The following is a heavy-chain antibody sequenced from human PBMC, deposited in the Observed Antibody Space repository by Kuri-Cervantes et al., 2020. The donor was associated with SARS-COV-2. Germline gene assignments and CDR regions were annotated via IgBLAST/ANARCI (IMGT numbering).Heavy chain of an antibody. CDR2: ISSSGRTI. CDR1: GFTFSDYY. J-gene: IGHJ4*02. CDR3: ARDVLLRGADY. D-gene: IGHD2-15*01. Sequence: GGSLRLSCITSGFTFSDYYMSWIRQAPGKGLEWISYISSSGRTIYYGDSVKGRFTISRDNAKNSLYLQMNSLRAEDKAVYYCARDVLLRGADYWGQGTLVTVSS. V-gene: IGHV3-11*04.